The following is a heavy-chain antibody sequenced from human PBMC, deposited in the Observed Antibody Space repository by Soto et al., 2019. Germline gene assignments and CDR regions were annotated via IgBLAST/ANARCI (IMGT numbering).Heavy chain of an antibody. CDR3: ASTPPPPDYYDSSGYYREDAFDI. Sequence: SVKVSCKASGYTFTSYAMHWVRQAPGQGLEWMGRIIPVLGIANYAQKFQGRVTITADKSTSTAYMELSSLRSEDTAVYYCASTPPPPDYYDSSGYYREDAFDIWGQGTMVTVSS. D-gene: IGHD3-22*01. J-gene: IGHJ3*02. V-gene: IGHV1-69*04. CDR2: IIPVLGIA. CDR1: GYTFTSYA.